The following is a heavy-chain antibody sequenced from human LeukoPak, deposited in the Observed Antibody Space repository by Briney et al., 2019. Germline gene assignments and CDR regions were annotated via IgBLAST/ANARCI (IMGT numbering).Heavy chain of an antibody. CDR3: ASLAWWELPSYVFDY. CDR1: GGSISSSSYY. D-gene: IGHD1-26*01. J-gene: IGHJ4*02. CDR2: IYYSGST. Sequence: SETLSLTCTVSGGSISSSSYYWGWLRQPPGKGLEWLGSIYYSGSTYYNPSLKSRVTISVDTSKNQFSLKLSSVTAADTAVYYCASLAWWELPSYVFDYWGQGTLVTVSS. V-gene: IGHV4-39*01.